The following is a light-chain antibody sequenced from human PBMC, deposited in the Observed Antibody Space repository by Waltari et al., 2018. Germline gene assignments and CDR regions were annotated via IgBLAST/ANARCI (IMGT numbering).Light chain of an antibody. CDR2: RSN. J-gene: IGLJ1*01. V-gene: IGLV1-47*01. Sequence: QSVLTQPPSASGTPGQTVTISCSGTNSNIGRNSVFWYQQLPGTAPKLLIYRSNQRPYGVADRFSASKSGTSASLAIRGLRSEDEADYYCAAWDDSLSVSYVFGSGTKVTV. CDR3: AAWDDSLSVSYV. CDR1: NSNIGRNS.